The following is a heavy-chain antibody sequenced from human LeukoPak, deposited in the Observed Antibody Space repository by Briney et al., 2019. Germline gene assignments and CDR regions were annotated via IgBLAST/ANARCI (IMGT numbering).Heavy chain of an antibody. J-gene: IGHJ4*02. CDR2: ISGSGGST. CDR3: AKTARLLWFGELSPYYFDY. V-gene: IGHV3-23*01. Sequence: GGSLRLSCAASGFTFSNAWMSWVRQAPGKGLEWVSAISGSGGSTYYADSVKGRFTISRDNSKNTLYLQMNSLRAEDTAVYYCAKTARLLWFGELSPYYFDYWGQGTLVTVSS. D-gene: IGHD3-10*01. CDR1: GFTFSNAW.